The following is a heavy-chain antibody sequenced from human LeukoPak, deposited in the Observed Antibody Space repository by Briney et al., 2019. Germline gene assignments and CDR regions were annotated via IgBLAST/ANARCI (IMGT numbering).Heavy chain of an antibody. CDR2: ISSSSSYI. Sequence: GGSLRLSCAASGFTFSSYSMNWVRQAPGKGLEWVSSISSSSSYIYYADSVKGRFTISRDNAKNSLYLQMNSLRAEDTAVYYCARSWGQYYYDSSGYYSRGSAPRGDAFDIWGQGTMVTVSS. D-gene: IGHD3-22*01. V-gene: IGHV3-21*01. CDR3: ARSWGQYYYDSSGYYSRGSAPRGDAFDI. CDR1: GFTFSSYS. J-gene: IGHJ3*02.